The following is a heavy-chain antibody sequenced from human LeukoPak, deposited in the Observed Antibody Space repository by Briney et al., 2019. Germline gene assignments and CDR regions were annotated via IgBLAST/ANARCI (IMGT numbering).Heavy chain of an antibody. CDR3: ARLTWGLVGY. CDR2: IKQDGSEK. J-gene: IGHJ4*02. D-gene: IGHD7-27*01. CDR1: GFTFSNFW. Sequence: GGSLRLSCAASGFTFSNFWMSWVRQAPGKGLEWVANIKQDGSEKYYVDSLKGRFTISRDNAKNSLYLQMNSLRAEDTAVYFCARLTWGLVGYWGQGTLVTVSS. V-gene: IGHV3-7*01.